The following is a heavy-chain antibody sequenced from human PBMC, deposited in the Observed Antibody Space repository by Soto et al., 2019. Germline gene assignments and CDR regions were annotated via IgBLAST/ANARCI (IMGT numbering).Heavy chain of an antibody. V-gene: IGHV1-18*01. CDR3: ARVSRHVDY. CDR2: ISAYNGNT. CDR1: GYTFTTYG. J-gene: IGHJ4*01. Sequence: QVQLVQSGAEVKKPGASVKVSCKASGYTFTTYGISWVRQAPGQGLEWMGWISAYNGNTKYAQKRQGRVTMTTDTPTSTAYMGLRRLKSDDSAGYYCARVSRHVDYWGDGTVVTVSS.